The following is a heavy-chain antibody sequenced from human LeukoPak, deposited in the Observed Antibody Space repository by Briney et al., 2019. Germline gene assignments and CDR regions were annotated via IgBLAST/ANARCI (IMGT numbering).Heavy chain of an antibody. J-gene: IGHJ4*02. Sequence: ASVKVSCKASGYTFTSYDINWVRQATGQGLEWMGWMNPNSGNTGYAQKFQGWVTMTRDTSISTAYMELSRLRSDDTAVYYCAGDRGEGGTLDYWGQGTLVTVSS. CDR3: AGDRGEGGTLDY. V-gene: IGHV1-8*01. CDR1: GYTFTSYD. D-gene: IGHD1-26*01. CDR2: MNPNSGNT.